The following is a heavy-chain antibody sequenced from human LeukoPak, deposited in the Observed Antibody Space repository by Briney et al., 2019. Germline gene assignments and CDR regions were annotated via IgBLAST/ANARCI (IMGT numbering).Heavy chain of an antibody. CDR1: GSTFSSYS. CDR3: ARGLSAASYFDY. Sequence: GGSLRLSCAASGSTFSSYSMSWVRQAPGKGLEWVSSISSSRSYIYYADSVKGRFTISRDNAKNSLYLQMNSLRAEDTAVYYCARGLSAASYFDYWGQGTLVTVSS. V-gene: IGHV3-21*01. CDR2: ISSSRSYI. D-gene: IGHD2-15*01. J-gene: IGHJ4*02.